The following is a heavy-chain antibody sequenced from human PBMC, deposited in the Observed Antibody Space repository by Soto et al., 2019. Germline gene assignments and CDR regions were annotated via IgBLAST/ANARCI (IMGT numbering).Heavy chain of an antibody. D-gene: IGHD2-2*01. Sequence: PGESLKTSCKGSGYSFTSYWIGWVRQMPGKGLEWMGIIYPGDSDTRYSPSFQGQVTISADKSISTAYLQWSSLKASDTAMYYCARHGCSSTSCYLSGLYYYYYGMDVWGQGTTVTVSS. J-gene: IGHJ6*02. CDR2: IYPGDSDT. CDR3: ARHGCSSTSCYLSGLYYYYYGMDV. CDR1: GYSFTSYW. V-gene: IGHV5-51*01.